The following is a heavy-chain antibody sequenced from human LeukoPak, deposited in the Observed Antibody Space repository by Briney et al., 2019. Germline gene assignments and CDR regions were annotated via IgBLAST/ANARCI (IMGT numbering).Heavy chain of an antibody. J-gene: IGHJ4*02. Sequence: ASVKVSCKASGGTFSSYAISWVRQAPGQGLEWMGWINPYNGNTNYAQNLQGRVTMTTDTSTGTAYMELRSLRSDDTAVYYCATRPITAPAGLHWGQGTLVTVSS. CDR3: ATRPITAPAGLH. CDR1: GGTFSSYA. D-gene: IGHD6-6*01. V-gene: IGHV1-18*01. CDR2: INPYNGNT.